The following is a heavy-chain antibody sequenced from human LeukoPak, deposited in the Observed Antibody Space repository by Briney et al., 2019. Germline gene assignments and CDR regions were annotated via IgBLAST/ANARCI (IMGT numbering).Heavy chain of an antibody. J-gene: IGHJ4*02. CDR3: AREALSSSWYLGF. CDR2: INDSGST. V-gene: IGHV4-34*01. Sequence: KTSETLSLTCAVYGGSFSGYYWSWIRQTPGKGLEWIGEINDSGSTNYNPSLKSRVTISVDTSKNQFSLKLTSVTAADTAVYYCAREALSSSWYLGFWGRGYRVTVSS. CDR1: GGSFSGYY. D-gene: IGHD6-13*01.